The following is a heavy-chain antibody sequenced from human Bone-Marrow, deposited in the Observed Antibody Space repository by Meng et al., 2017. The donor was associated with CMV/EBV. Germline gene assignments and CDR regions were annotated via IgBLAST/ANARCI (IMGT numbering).Heavy chain of an antibody. V-gene: IGHV3-48*04. CDR1: GFTFSSYS. CDR2: ISSSSSTI. Sequence: GESLKISCAASGFTFSSYSMNWVRQAPGKGLEWVSYISSSSSTIYYADSVKGRFTISRDNAKNSLYLQMNSLRAEDTAVYYCAREMIQWVDYWAQGTLVTVSS. J-gene: IGHJ4*02. D-gene: IGHD5-12*01. CDR3: AREMIQWVDY.